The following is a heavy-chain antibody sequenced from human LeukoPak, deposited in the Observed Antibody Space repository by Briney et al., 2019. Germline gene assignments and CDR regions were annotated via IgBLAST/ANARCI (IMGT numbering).Heavy chain of an antibody. V-gene: IGHV1-2*02. J-gene: IGHJ4*02. CDR1: GYTFTGYY. CDR3: ARMSGDYYDSSGYYTLGY. Sequence: ASVKVSCKASGYTFTGYYMHWVRQAPGQGLEWMGWINPNSGGTNYAQKFQGRVTMTRDTSISTAYMELSRLRSDHTAVYYCARMSGDYYDSSGYYTLGYWGQGTLVTVSS. CDR2: INPNSGGT. D-gene: IGHD3-22*01.